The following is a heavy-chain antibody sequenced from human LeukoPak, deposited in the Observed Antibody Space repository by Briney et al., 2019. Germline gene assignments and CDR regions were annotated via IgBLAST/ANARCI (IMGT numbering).Heavy chain of an antibody. V-gene: IGHV4-39*07. CDR2: IYYSGTT. Sequence: SETLSLTCTVSGGSIRSRSYYWGWIRQPPGKGLEWIGTIYYSGTTYYNPSLKSRVTISEDTSKNQFSLKLSSVTAADTVVYYCARVPYDSSGPYYYYMDVWGKGTTVTVSS. D-gene: IGHD3-22*01. CDR1: GGSIRSRSYY. J-gene: IGHJ6*03. CDR3: ARVPYDSSGPYYYYMDV.